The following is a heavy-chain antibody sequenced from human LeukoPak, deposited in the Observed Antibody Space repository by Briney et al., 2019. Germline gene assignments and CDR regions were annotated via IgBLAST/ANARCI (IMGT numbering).Heavy chain of an antibody. V-gene: IGHV4-31*11. CDR2: INHRGTT. CDR3: ARAPIRLGPAEDL. Sequence: SETLSLTCVVSGDSISNYGSYWSWIRHHPKKGLEWMGYINHRGTTYYSPSLKTRLAFSLDVSKNPLSLNLTSVTAADTAIYFCARAPIRLGPAEDLWGQGILVTVSS. J-gene: IGHJ5*02. D-gene: IGHD2-2*01. CDR1: GDSISNYGSY.